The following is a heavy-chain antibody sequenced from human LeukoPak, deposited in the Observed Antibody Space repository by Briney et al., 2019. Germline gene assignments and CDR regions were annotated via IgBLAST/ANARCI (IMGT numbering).Heavy chain of an antibody. CDR2: IYTSGST. D-gene: IGHD2-2*01. CDR3: ARGACTSVNCYARNHFDY. Sequence: SETLPLTCTVSGGSISGYYWSWIRQPAGQGLEWIGRIYTSGSTNYNPSLRSRLTMSVDTSRNQFSLRLSSVTAADTAVYYCARGACTSVNCYARNHFDYWGQGALVTVSS. J-gene: IGHJ4*02. CDR1: GGSISGYY. V-gene: IGHV4-4*07.